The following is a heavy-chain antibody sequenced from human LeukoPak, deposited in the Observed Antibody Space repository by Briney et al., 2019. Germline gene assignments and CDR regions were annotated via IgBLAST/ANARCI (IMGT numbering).Heavy chain of an antibody. CDR2: INPNSGGT. V-gene: IGHV1-2*02. Sequence: ASVKVSCKASGYTFTSYDINWVRQATGQGLEWMGWINPNSGGTNYAQKFQGRVTMTRDTSISTAYMELSRLRSDDTAVYYCARMDYYDSSGYPGDYWGQGTLVTVSS. D-gene: IGHD3-22*01. CDR3: ARMDYYDSSGYPGDY. CDR1: GYTFTSYD. J-gene: IGHJ4*02.